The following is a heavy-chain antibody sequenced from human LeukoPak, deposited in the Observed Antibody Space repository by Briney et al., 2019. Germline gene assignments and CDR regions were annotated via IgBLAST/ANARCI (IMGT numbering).Heavy chain of an antibody. CDR2: INAGNGNT. D-gene: IGHD2-15*01. Sequence: ASVKVSCKASGYTFTSYAMHWVRQAPGQRLEWMGWINAGNGNTKYSQKFQGRVTITRDTSASTAYMELSSLRSEDTAVYYCASAGYCSGGSCYSDYWGQGTLVTVSS. CDR1: GYTFTSYA. V-gene: IGHV1-3*01. CDR3: ASAGYCSGGSCYSDY. J-gene: IGHJ4*02.